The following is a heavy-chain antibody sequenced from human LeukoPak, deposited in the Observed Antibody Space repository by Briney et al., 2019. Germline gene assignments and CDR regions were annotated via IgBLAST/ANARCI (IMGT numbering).Heavy chain of an antibody. D-gene: IGHD3-3*01. J-gene: IGHJ5*02. Sequence: PGGSLRLSCAASGFTFSSYEMNWVRQAPGKGLEWVSYICSRGSTIYFADSVKGRFTISTDKYKNTLYLQMNSLRAEDTAVYYCAKVGFSEMEWLLYSDRWGQGTLVTVPS. CDR3: AKVGFSEMEWLLYSDR. CDR2: ICSRGSTI. CDR1: GFTFSSYE. V-gene: IGHV3-48*03.